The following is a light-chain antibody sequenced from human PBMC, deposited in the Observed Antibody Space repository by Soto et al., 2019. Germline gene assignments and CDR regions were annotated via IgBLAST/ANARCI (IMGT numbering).Light chain of an antibody. CDR2: DAS. CDR1: QDISNY. Sequence: DIQMTQSPSSLSASVGDRVTITCQASQDISNYLDWYQQKPGKAPKLLIYDASNLETGVASRFSGSGSGTDFTFTISSLQPEDIATYYCQQYDNLPSTFGGGTKVEIK. V-gene: IGKV1-33*01. J-gene: IGKJ4*01. CDR3: QQYDNLPST.